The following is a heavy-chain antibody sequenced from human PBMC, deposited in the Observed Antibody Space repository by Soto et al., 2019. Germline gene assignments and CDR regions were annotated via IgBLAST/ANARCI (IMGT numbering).Heavy chain of an antibody. CDR3: ARDRGGYGPHDV. CDR1: GFSFSDSY. J-gene: IGHJ6*02. D-gene: IGHD3-10*01. CDR2: ISGTSGYT. Sequence: QVQLVESGGGLVKPGGSLRLSCAASGFSFSDSYMSWVRQAPGKGLEWVSYISGTSGYTGYADSVKGRFTISRDNAKNSLYLQMNSVRVEDTAVYYCARDRGGYGPHDVLGQGTTVTVSS. V-gene: IGHV3-11*05.